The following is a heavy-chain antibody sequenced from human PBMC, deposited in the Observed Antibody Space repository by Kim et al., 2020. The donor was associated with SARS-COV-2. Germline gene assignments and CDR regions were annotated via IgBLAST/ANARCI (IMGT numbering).Heavy chain of an antibody. J-gene: IGHJ6*02. V-gene: IGHV1-18*04. D-gene: IGHD3-10*01. CDR1: GYTFTSYG. Sequence: ASVKVSCKASGYTFTSYGISWVRQAPGQGLEWMGWISAYNGNTNYAQKLQGRVTMTTDTSTSTAYMELRSLRSDDTAVYYCARVEPIYHRGPDNYYGMDVWGQGTTVTVSS. CDR2: ISAYNGNT. CDR3: ARVEPIYHRGPDNYYGMDV.